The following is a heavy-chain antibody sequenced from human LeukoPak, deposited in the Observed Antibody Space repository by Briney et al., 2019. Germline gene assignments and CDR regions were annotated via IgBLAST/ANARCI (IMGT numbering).Heavy chain of an antibody. CDR2: INWNGGST. J-gene: IGHJ6*03. CDR3: ARYCSSTSCYRGHYYYMDV. CDR1: GFTFDDYG. V-gene: IGHV3-20*04. Sequence: PRGSLRLSCAASGFTFDDYGMSWVRQAPGKGLEWVSGINWNGGSTGYADSVKGRFTISRDNAKNSLYLQMDSLRAEDTALYYCARYCSSTSCYRGHYYYMDVWGKGTTVTVSS. D-gene: IGHD2-2*02.